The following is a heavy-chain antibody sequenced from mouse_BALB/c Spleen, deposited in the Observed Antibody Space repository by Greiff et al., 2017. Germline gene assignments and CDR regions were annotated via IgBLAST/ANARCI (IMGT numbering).Heavy chain of an antibody. CDR1: GYTFTSYG. D-gene: IGHD2-1*01. J-gene: IGHJ4*01. V-gene: IGHV1S81*02. CDR2: INPSNGRT. CDR3: ARLYGNYPYYAIDY. Sequence: QVQLKQPGAELVKPGASVKLSCKASGYTFTSYGMHWVKQRPGQGLEWIGEINPSNGRTNYNEKFKSKATLTVDKSSSTAYKQLSSLTSEDSAVYYCARLYGNYPYYAIDYWGQGTSVTGSS.